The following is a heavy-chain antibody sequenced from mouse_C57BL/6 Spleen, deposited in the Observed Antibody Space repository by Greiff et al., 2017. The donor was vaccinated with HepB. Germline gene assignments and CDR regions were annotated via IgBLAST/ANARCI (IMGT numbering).Heavy chain of an antibody. V-gene: IGHV1-26*01. D-gene: IGHD2-2*01. CDR3: ARVYYGYDAFAY. J-gene: IGHJ3*01. Sequence: VQLQQSGPELVKPGASVKISCKASGYTFTDYYMNWVKQSHGKSLEWIGDINPNNGGTSYNQKFKGKATLTVDKSSSTAYMELRSLTSEDSAVYYCARVYYGYDAFAYWGQGTLVTVSA. CDR2: INPNNGGT. CDR1: GYTFTDYY.